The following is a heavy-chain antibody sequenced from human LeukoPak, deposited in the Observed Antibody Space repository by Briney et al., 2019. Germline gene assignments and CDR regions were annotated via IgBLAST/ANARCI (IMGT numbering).Heavy chain of an antibody. V-gene: IGHV3-64D*09. D-gene: IGHD4-23*01. CDR3: VKDGGATVVTPNDAFDI. J-gene: IGHJ3*02. CDR1: GFTFSSYA. CDR2: ISSNGGGT. Sequence: GGSLRLSCSASGFTFSSYAIHWVRQAPGEGLEYVSTISSNGGGTYYADSVKGRFTISRDNSKNTLYLQMSSLRAEDTAVYYCVKDGGATVVTPNDAFDIWGQGTMVTVSS.